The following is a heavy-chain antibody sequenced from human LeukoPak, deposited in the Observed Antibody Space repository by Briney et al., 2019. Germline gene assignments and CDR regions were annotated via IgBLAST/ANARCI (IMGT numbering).Heavy chain of an antibody. D-gene: IGHD4-23*01. CDR2: IYPGDSDT. Sequence: GESLKISCQSSGYNFTPYRIGWVRQMPGKGLEWMGIIYPGDSDTRYSPSFQGQVTISADKSISTAYLQWSSLKASDTAMYYCARQATVVTEGAFDIWGQGTMVTVSS. CDR1: GYNFTPYR. CDR3: ARQATVVTEGAFDI. V-gene: IGHV5-51*01. J-gene: IGHJ3*02.